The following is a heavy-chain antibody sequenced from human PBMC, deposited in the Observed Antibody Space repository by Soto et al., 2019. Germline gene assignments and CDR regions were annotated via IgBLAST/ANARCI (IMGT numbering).Heavy chain of an antibody. V-gene: IGHV3-23*01. CDR2: ISSSGGST. D-gene: IGHD2-15*01. CDR3: AKAQGGSYFDY. Sequence: GGSLRLSCAASGFTFSSNAMSWVRQAPGKGLEWVSGISSSGGSTYYADSVKGRFTISRDNSKNMLYLQMNNLRAEDKAVYYCAKAQGGSYFDYWGQGTLVTVS. CDR1: GFTFSSNA. J-gene: IGHJ4*02.